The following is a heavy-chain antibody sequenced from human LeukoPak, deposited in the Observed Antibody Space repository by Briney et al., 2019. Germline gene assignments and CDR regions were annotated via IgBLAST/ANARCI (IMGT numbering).Heavy chain of an antibody. CDR1: GGSISSGGYY. Sequence: SETLSLTCTVSGGSISSGGYYWRWIRQPPGKGLEWSGEINHSGGTNYNPSLKSRVTISVHTSKNHFSVKLICVTRADTSVYYCARPVKQLWWDDDAFDIWGQGTMVTVSS. CDR2: INHSGGT. D-gene: IGHD5-18*01. V-gene: IGHV4-39*07. CDR3: ARPVKQLWWDDDAFDI. J-gene: IGHJ3*02.